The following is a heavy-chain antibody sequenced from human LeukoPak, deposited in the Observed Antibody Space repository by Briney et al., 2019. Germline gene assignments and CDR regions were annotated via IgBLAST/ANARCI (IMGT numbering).Heavy chain of an antibody. CDR2: IKRDGSEK. Sequence: GGSLRLSCAASGFTFNTYWMSWVRQAPGKGLEGVANIKRDGSEKYYVDSVKGRFTISRDNAKNSLYLQMNSLSAEDTAVYYCAREFPYYYDTSGYHLDYWGQGTLVTVSS. CDR1: GFTFNTYW. CDR3: AREFPYYYDTSGYHLDY. V-gene: IGHV3-7*01. J-gene: IGHJ4*02. D-gene: IGHD3-22*01.